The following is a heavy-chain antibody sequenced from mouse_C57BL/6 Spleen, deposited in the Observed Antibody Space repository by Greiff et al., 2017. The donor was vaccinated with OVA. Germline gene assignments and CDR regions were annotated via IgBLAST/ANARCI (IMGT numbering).Heavy chain of an antibody. CDR1: GYAFSSYW. D-gene: IGHD1-3*01. CDR3: ARLEGKGGAMDD. CDR2: LYPGAGDT. J-gene: IGHJ4*01. Sequence: QVQLKQSGAELVKPGASVKISCKASGYAFSSYWMNWVKQRPGKGLEWIGQLYPGAGDTTSNGKFTGKATLTADKSSSTAYMQLSSLTSEDSAVYFCARLEGKGGAMDDWGKGTSVTVSS. V-gene: IGHV1-80*01.